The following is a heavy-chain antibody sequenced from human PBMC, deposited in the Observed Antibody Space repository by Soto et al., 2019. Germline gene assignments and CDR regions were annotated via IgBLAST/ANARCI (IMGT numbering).Heavy chain of an antibody. CDR2: MSASAGRT. CDR1: GFSLSTYA. Sequence: EVQLLESGGDWVQPGGSLRLSCEVSGFSLSTYAMSWVRQAPGKGLEWVSAMSASAGRTYYADSVKGRFTVSRDNSKNTLFLQMNSMRADDTAIYYCAKDDFLSVHGVGELFYYAIDVWGQGTTVTVSS. J-gene: IGHJ6*02. V-gene: IGHV3-23*01. D-gene: IGHD3-3*01. CDR3: AKDDFLSVHGVGELFYYAIDV.